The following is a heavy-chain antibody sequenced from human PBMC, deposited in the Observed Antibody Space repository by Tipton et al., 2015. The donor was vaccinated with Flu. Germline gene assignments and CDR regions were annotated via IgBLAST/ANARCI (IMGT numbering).Heavy chain of an antibody. CDR2: IWYDGSNK. V-gene: IGHV3-33*08. CDR3: AREYYYDSSGINFDY. D-gene: IGHD3-22*01. J-gene: IGHJ4*02. CDR1: GFTFSSYG. Sequence: SLRLSCAASGFTFSSYGMHWVRQAPGKGLEWVAVIWYDGSNKYYADSVKGRFTISRDNSKNTLYLQMNSLRAEDTAVYYCAREYYYDSSGINFDYWGQGTLVTVSS.